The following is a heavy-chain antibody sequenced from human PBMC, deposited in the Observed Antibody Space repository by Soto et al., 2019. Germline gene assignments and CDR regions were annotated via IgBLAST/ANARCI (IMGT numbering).Heavy chain of an antibody. J-gene: IGHJ4*02. CDR3: AKDPYGDPWAYYFDY. V-gene: IGHV3-23*01. CDR2: ISGSGGST. Sequence: GGSLRLSCAASGFTFSSYAMSWVRQAPGKGLEWVSAISGSGGSTYYADSVKGRFTISRDNSKNTLYLQMNSLRAEDTAVYYCAKDPYGDPWAYYFDYWGQGTLVTVSS. CDR1: GFTFSSYA. D-gene: IGHD4-17*01.